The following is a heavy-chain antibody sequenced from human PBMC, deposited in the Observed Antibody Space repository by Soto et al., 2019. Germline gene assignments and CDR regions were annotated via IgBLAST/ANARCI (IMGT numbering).Heavy chain of an antibody. Sequence: EVQLVEPGGGLVQPGGSLRLSCAASGSSFSTYSMNWVRQAPGKGLEWVSYISSSSSTIYYADSVKGRFTISRDNAKNSLYLQMNSLRDEDTAVYYCARDYLLHIAVTGDYYYYGMDVWGQGTTVTVSS. V-gene: IGHV3-48*02. J-gene: IGHJ6*02. CDR1: GSSFSTYS. CDR3: ARDYLLHIAVTGDYYYYGMDV. CDR2: ISSSSSTI. D-gene: IGHD6-19*01.